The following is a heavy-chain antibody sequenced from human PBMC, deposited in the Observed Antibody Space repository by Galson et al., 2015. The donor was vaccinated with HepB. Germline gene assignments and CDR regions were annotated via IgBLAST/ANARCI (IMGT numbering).Heavy chain of an antibody. J-gene: IGHJ3*02. V-gene: IGHV1-69*04. CDR1: GGTFSSYA. CDR3: ASPDNSGYYEDDAFDI. Sequence: SVKVSCKASGGTFSSYAITWVRQAPGQGLEWMGRIIPILGIANYAQKFQGRVTITADKSTSTAYMELSSLRSEDTALYYCASPDNSGYYEDDAFDIWGQGTMVTVSS. CDR2: IIPILGIA. D-gene: IGHD3-22*01.